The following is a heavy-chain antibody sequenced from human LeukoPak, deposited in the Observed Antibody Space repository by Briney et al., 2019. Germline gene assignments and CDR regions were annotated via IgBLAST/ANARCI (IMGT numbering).Heavy chain of an antibody. CDR3: ARADQYYYDSSGYDPFYMDV. V-gene: IGHV4-34*01. D-gene: IGHD3-22*01. CDR1: GGSFSGYY. J-gene: IGHJ6*03. CDR2: INHSGST. Sequence: SETLSLTCAVYGGSFSGYYWSWIRQPPGKGLEWIGEINHSGSTNYNPSLKSRVTISVDTSKNQFSLKLSSVTAADTAVYYCARADQYYYDSSGYDPFYMDVWGKGTTVTASS.